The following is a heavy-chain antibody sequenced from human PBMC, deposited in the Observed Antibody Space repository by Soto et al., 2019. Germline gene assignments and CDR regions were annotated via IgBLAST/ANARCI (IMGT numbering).Heavy chain of an antibody. V-gene: IGHV3-64*02. J-gene: IGHJ4*02. D-gene: IGHD6-19*01. CDR2: ISGHGYDT. CDR1: GFTFSNYV. Sequence: GGSLRLSCAASGFTFSNYVMYWFRQAPGKGLEYVSSISGHGYDTFYADSVKDRFTVSRDNSKNTLNLHMGSLSAEDMAVYYCAREFIAVGGTFDCWGQGTLVTVSS. CDR3: AREFIAVGGTFDC.